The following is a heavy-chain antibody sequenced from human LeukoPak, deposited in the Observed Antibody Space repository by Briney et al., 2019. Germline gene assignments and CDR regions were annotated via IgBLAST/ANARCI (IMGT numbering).Heavy chain of an antibody. Sequence: SETLSLTCTVSGGSISSGGYYWSWIRQHPGKGLEWIGYIYYSGSTYHNPSLKSRVTISVDTSKNQFSLKLSSVTAADTAVYYCARVIGDFWGGRTSDGLFDYWGQGTLVTVSS. J-gene: IGHJ4*02. D-gene: IGHD3-3*01. CDR3: ARVIGDFWGGRTSDGLFDY. V-gene: IGHV4-31*03. CDR2: IYYSGST. CDR1: GGSISSGGYY.